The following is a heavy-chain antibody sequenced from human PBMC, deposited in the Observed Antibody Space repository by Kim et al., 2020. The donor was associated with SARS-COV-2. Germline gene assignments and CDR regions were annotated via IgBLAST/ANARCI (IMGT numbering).Heavy chain of an antibody. Sequence: SETLSLTCTVSGGSISSGSYYWSWIRQPAGKGLEWIGRIYTSGSTNYNPSLKSRVTISVDTSKNQFSLKLSSVTAADTAVYYCASGSRGSGWYLYYYGMDVWGQGTTVTVSS. D-gene: IGHD6-19*01. CDR1: GGSISSGSYY. CDR3: ASGSRGSGWYLYYYGMDV. CDR2: IYTSGST. J-gene: IGHJ6*02. V-gene: IGHV4-61*02.